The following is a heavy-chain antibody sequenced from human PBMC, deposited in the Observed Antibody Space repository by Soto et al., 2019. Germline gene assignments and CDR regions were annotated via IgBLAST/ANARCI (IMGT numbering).Heavy chain of an antibody. V-gene: IGHV4-30-4*01. J-gene: IGHJ3*02. CDR2: IYYSGST. Sequence: PSETLSLPCPVSGGSTRSDDYYWSWIRQPPGKGLEWIGYIYYSGSTYHNPSLKSRVTISVDTSNNQFSLKLSSVTAADTAVYYCARLFAYYDKEPGAFDIWGQGTLVTVSS. D-gene: IGHD3-22*01. CDR3: ARLFAYYDKEPGAFDI. CDR1: GGSTRSDDYY.